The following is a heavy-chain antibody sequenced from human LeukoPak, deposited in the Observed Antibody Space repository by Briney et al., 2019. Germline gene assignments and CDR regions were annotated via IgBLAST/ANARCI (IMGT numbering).Heavy chain of an antibody. CDR2: ISGSGGST. D-gene: IGHD7-27*01. J-gene: IGHJ6*02. CDR3: AELTAAHYWGGSYDDGMDV. Sequence: GGSLRLSCAASRHIFSRYAMLCARQAPGKGLEWVSAISGSGGSTYYADSVKGRFTISRDNSKNTLYLQMNSLRAEDTAVYYCAELTAAHYWGGSYDDGMDVWGQGTTVTVSS. CDR1: RHIFSRYA. V-gene: IGHV3-23*01.